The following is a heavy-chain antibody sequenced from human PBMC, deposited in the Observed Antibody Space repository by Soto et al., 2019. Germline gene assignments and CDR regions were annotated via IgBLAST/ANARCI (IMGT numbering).Heavy chain of an antibody. CDR3: ARESLMDYSKAFDY. CDR1: GYTFTGYY. J-gene: IGHJ4*02. V-gene: IGHV1-2*04. Sequence: ASVKVSCKASGYTFTGYYMHWVRQAPGQGLEWMGWINPNSGGTNYAQKFQGWVTMTRDTSISTAYMELSRLRSDDTAVYYCARESLMDYSKAFDYWGQGTLVTVAS. CDR2: INPNSGGT. D-gene: IGHD4-4*01.